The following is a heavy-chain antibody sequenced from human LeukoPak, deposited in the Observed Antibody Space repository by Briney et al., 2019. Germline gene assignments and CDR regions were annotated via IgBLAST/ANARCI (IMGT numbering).Heavy chain of an antibody. CDR1: GFTFSSSS. J-gene: IGHJ4*02. CDR3: AKEIFSGLLYIDY. CDR2: ITDAVGST. D-gene: IGHD5-12*01. V-gene: IGHV3-23*01. Sequence: GGSLRLSCAASGFTFSSSSISWVRQAPGKGLEWVSAITDAVGSTHYADSVRGRFTISSDNSKNTVYLQMNSLRPEDMAVYYCAKEIFSGLLYIDYWGQGTLVTVSS.